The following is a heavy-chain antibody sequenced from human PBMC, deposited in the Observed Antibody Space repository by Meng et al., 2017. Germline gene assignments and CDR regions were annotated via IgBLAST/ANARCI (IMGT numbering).Heavy chain of an antibody. V-gene: IGHV3-21*01. Sequence: GGSLRLSCAASGFIFSDHSMNWVRQAPGKGLEWVSSIGSSSDYIWYADSVKGRFTISRDNAKDSLYLQMNSLRGEDTGVYYCSKDGGGSLFDPWGQGTLVTGAS. CDR3: SKDGGGSLFDP. D-gene: IGHD1-26*01. J-gene: IGHJ5*02. CDR2: IGSSSDYI. CDR1: GFIFSDHS.